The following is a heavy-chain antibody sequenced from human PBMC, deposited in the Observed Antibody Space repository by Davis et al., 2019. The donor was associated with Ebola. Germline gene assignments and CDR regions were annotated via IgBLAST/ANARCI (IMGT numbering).Heavy chain of an antibody. J-gene: IGHJ5*02. V-gene: IGHV4-34*01. CDR1: GGSFSGYY. CDR2: INHSGST. Sequence: MPGGSLRLSCAVYGGSFSGYYWSWIRQPPGKGLEWIGEINHSGSTNYNPSLKSRVTISVDTSKNQFSLKLSSVTAADTAVYYCARGLLVLQLWFRFDPWGQGTLVTVSS. D-gene: IGHD5-18*01. CDR3: ARGLLVLQLWFRFDP.